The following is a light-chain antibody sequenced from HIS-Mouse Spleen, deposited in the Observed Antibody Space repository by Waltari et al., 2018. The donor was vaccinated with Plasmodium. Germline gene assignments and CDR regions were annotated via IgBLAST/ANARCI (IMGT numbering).Light chain of an antibody. J-gene: IGLJ2*01. CDR3: QSADSSGTYQV. CDR1: ALPQKY. Sequence: SYELTQPPSVSVSPGQTARITCSGDALPQKYADWYQQKPGQAPVLVIYKDSDRPSGSPERFSGSSAGTTVTLTISGVQAEDEADYDCQSADSSGTYQVFGGGTKLTVL. V-gene: IGLV3-25*03. CDR2: KDS.